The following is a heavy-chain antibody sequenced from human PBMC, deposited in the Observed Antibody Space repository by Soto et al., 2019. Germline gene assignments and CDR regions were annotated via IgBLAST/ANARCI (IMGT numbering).Heavy chain of an antibody. V-gene: IGHV3-13*01. J-gene: IGHJ5*02. CDR3: ARDRSRGWFDP. Sequence: EVQLVESGGGLVQPGGSLRLSCAASGFTFSSYDMHWVRQATGKGLEWVSAISTAGDTYYPGSVKGGFTISRENAKNSLYHQMNSLRAEDTAVYYCARDRSRGWFDPWGQGPLVTVSS. CDR1: GFTFSSYD. D-gene: IGHD3-16*01. CDR2: ISTAGDT.